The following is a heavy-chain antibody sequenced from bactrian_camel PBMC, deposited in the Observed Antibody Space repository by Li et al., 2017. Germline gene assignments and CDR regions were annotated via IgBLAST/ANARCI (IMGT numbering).Heavy chain of an antibody. D-gene: IGHD6*01. CDR2: IDSDGNT. Sequence: HVQLVESGGGLVQPGGSLRLSCAASGFTLSSYRTYWVRQAPGKGLEWVSIIDSDGNTSYADSVKGRFTISKDNAKNTLYLQLNSLKNEDTAMYYCAMCGTYGGLYFATWGKGTQVTVS. J-gene: IGHJ7*01. V-gene: IGHV3S1*01. CDR1: GFTLSSYR.